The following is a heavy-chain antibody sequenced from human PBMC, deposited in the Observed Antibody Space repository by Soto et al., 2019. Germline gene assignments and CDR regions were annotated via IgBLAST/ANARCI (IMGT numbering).Heavy chain of an antibody. CDR1: GYTFTSYD. V-gene: IGHV1-18*01. J-gene: IGHJ5*02. Sequence: QVQLVQSGAEVKKPGASVKVSCKASGYTFTSYDISWVRQAPGQGLEWMGWISAYNGNTNYAQKLQGRVTMTKDTSTSTAYMELRSLSSDDTAVYYCARKRPGWYPLKGGDPWGQGTLVTVSS. D-gene: IGHD6-19*01. CDR2: ISAYNGNT. CDR3: ARKRPGWYPLKGGDP.